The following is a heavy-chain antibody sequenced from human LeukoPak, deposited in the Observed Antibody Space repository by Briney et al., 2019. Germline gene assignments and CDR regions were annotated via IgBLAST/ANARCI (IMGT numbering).Heavy chain of an antibody. J-gene: IGHJ4*02. CDR2: INAGNGNT. Sequence: ASVKVSCKASGYTFTSYAMHRVRQAPGQRLEWMGWINAGNGNTKYSQKFQGRVTITRDTSASTAYMELSSLRSEDTAVYYCARDGGGKHVLYYFDYWGQGTLVTVSS. V-gene: IGHV1-3*01. CDR1: GYTFTSYA. D-gene: IGHD2-8*02. CDR3: ARDGGGKHVLYYFDY.